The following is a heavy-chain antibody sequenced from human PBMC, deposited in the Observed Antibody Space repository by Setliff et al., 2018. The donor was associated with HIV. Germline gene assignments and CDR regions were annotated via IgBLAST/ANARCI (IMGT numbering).Heavy chain of an antibody. J-gene: IGHJ4*02. V-gene: IGHV1-69*13. CDR1: GGTLTTYG. D-gene: IGHD7-27*01. CDR3: ARGRASESANSG. CDR2: IIPIFGTT. Sequence: ASVKVSCKVSGGTLTTYGISWVRQAPGQGLEWMGQIIPIFGTTNYAQKFQGSVTITADESTSTAYMELSGLRSEDTAVYYCARGRASESANSGWGQGTRVTVS.